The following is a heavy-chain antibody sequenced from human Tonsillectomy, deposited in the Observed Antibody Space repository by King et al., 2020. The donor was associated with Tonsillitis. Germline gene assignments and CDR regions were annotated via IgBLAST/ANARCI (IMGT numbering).Heavy chain of an antibody. CDR2: IKTKSEGGAT. D-gene: IGHD2/OR15-2a*01. J-gene: IGHJ5*02. V-gene: IGHV3-15*01. CDR1: GVTFTNAW. Sequence: VQLVESGGGLVKPGGSLRLSCAASGVTFTNAWMSWVRQAPGKGLEWLGRIKTKSEGGATDYAPPVNGRFTISRDDSKNTAYLQMNSLKTEDTALYYCTTHFSSWGQGTLVTVSS. CDR3: TTHFSS.